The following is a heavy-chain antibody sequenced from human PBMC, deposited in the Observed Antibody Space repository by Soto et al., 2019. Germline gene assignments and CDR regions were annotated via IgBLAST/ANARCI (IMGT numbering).Heavy chain of an antibody. CDR2: IYYSGST. D-gene: IGHD2-2*01. J-gene: IGHJ6*03. CDR1: GGSISSYY. V-gene: IGHV4-59*12. Sequence: QVQLQESGPGLVKPSETLSLTCTVSGGSISSYYWSWIRQPPGKGLEWIGYIYYSGSTNYNPSLKRRGTTSVDTSKNKDSLQLRSVAAADAAVYYCAREVVVVAAATTPYYYYYYMDVWGKGTTVTVSS. CDR3: AREVVVVAAATTPYYYYYYMDV.